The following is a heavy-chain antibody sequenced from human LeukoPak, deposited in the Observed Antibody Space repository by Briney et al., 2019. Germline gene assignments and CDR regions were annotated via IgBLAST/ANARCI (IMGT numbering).Heavy chain of an antibody. D-gene: IGHD2-21*02. V-gene: IGHV4-38-2*02. CDR3: ARAYCVGDCTVLHIYFDN. CDR1: GYSISSGYY. Sequence: PSETLSLTCTVSGYSISSGYYWDWIRQPPGKGPEWIGGIYHSGSTYYNPSLKSRVTISVDTSKNQFSLKLRSVMAADTAVYYCARAYCVGDCTVLHIYFDNWGQGTLVTVSS. CDR2: IYHSGST. J-gene: IGHJ4*02.